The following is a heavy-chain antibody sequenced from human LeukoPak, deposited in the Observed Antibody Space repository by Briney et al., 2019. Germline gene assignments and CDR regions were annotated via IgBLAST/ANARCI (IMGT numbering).Heavy chain of an antibody. V-gene: IGHV3-7*01. D-gene: IGHD3-3*02. Sequence: GGPLRLSCAASGFTFSTYWMSWVRQAPGRGLEWVANIKQNGGEKLYVDSVKGRFTISRDNAKNSLYLQMNSLRAEDTAVYYCARVEHFWSGYYFDYWGQGTLVTVSS. J-gene: IGHJ4*02. CDR3: ARVEHFWSGYYFDY. CDR1: GFTFSTYW. CDR2: IKQNGGEK.